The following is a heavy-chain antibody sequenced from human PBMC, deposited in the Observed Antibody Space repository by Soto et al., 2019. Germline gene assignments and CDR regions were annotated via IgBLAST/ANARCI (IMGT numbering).Heavy chain of an antibody. Sequence: SETLSLTCTVSGGSVTSSIYYWGWIRQPPGKGPEWIGSIYYSGTTYYNPSLKSRVTISVDTSKNQFSLKLSSVTAADAAVYYCATRVVVTAIPDEYFQHWGQGTLVTVSS. CDR3: ATRVVVTAIPDEYFQH. CDR2: IYYSGTT. CDR1: GGSVTSSIYY. V-gene: IGHV4-39*01. D-gene: IGHD2-21*02. J-gene: IGHJ1*01.